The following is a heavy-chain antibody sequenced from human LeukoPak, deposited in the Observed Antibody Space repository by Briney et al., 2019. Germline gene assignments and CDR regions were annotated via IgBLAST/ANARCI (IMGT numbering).Heavy chain of an antibody. CDR2: IDIYATKT. D-gene: IGHD3-10*01. Sequence: GGSLRLSCATSGFTFSTYAMTWVRQAPGKGLEWVSAIDIYATKTNYADSVKGRFTISRDNSKNTLYLQMNSLRGEDTAIYYCARDYKADFWGQGTLVAVSS. V-gene: IGHV3-23*05. CDR3: ARDYKADF. J-gene: IGHJ4*02. CDR1: GFTFSTYA.